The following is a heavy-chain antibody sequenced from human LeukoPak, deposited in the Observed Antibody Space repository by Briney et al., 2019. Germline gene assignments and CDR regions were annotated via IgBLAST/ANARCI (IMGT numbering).Heavy chain of an antibody. D-gene: IGHD3-3*01. Sequence: GGSLRLSCAASGFTFSTYNMKWVRQAPGKGLEWVSSISSSSNYIYYADSVKGRFTISRDNAKNSLYLQMNSLRAEDTAVYYCARSYYDFWSGYYTALYFDYWGQGTLVTVSS. CDR2: ISSSSNYI. V-gene: IGHV3-21*01. CDR3: ARSYYDFWSGYYTALYFDY. J-gene: IGHJ4*02. CDR1: GFTFSTYN.